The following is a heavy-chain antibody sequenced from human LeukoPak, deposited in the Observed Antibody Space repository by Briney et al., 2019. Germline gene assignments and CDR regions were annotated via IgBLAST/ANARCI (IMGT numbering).Heavy chain of an antibody. D-gene: IGHD6-19*01. Sequence: PGGSLRLSCAASGFTFSSYAMSWVRQAPGKGLEWVSAISGSGGSTYYADSVKDRFIISRDNSKNTLYLQMNSLRAEDTAVYFCARGHSSGSYYFDSWGQGTLVTVSS. CDR3: ARGHSSGSYYFDS. CDR1: GFTFSSYA. V-gene: IGHV3-23*01. J-gene: IGHJ4*02. CDR2: ISGSGGST.